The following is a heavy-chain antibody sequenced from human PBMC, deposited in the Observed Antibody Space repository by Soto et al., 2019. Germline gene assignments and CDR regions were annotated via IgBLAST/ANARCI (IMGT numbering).Heavy chain of an antibody. D-gene: IGHD4-4*01. CDR2: ISGSGSTT. Sequence: EVQLLESGGGLVQPGGSLRLSCAASGLTFSGYGMSWVRQAPGTGLEWVSAISGSGSTTYYADSVKGRFTISRDDSKNILFLQMNSLRAEETAVYYCVTRSRGLQSSPPRLDSWGQGTRVTVSS. CDR3: VTRSRGLQSSPPRLDS. V-gene: IGHV3-23*01. J-gene: IGHJ4*02. CDR1: GLTFSGYG.